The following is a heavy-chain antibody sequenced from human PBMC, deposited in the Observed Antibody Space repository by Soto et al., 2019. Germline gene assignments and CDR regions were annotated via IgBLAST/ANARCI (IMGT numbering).Heavy chain of an antibody. Sequence: QLQLQESGPGLVKPSETLSLTCTVSGGSISSRNYYWTWIRQPPGKKLEWIGSISYSGSTFYNPSINSRGTVSVDKPENQFSLKLRSVTAADTSVYYCTRRYSYCSGKYGVDLWGQGTTVTVSS. CDR2: ISYSGST. J-gene: IGHJ6*02. CDR3: TRRYSYCSGKYGVDL. D-gene: IGHD3-10*01. CDR1: GGSISSRNYY. V-gene: IGHV4-39*01.